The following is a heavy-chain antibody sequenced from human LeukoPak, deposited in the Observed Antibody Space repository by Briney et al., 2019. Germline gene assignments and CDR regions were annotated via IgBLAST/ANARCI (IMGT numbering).Heavy chain of an antibody. CDR1: GGSISSADYY. CDR2: IYYSGNT. Sequence: PSETLSLTCTVSGGSISSADYYWSWIRQPPGKGLEWIGYIYYSGNTYYNPSLKSRVTISVDRSKNQFSLKQSSVTAADTAVYYCARATFTREVGVPADAFDIWGQGTVVTVSS. D-gene: IGHD1-26*01. V-gene: IGHV4-30-4*08. J-gene: IGHJ3*02. CDR3: ARATFTREVGVPADAFDI.